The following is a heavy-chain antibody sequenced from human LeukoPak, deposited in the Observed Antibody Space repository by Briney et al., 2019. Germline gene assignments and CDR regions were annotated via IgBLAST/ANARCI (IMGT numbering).Heavy chain of an antibody. Sequence: PSGTLSLTCAVSGGSISSSNWWSWVPQPPGKGLEWIGEIYHSGSTNYNPSLKSRVTISVDKSKNQFSLKLSSVTAADTAVYYCARYYGDYGYWFDPWGQGTLVTVSS. CDR3: ARYYGDYGYWFDP. D-gene: IGHD4-17*01. V-gene: IGHV4-4*02. J-gene: IGHJ5*02. CDR1: GGSISSSNW. CDR2: IYHSGST.